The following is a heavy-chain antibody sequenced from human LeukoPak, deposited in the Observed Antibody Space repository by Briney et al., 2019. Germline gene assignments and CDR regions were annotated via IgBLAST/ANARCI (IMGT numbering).Heavy chain of an antibody. J-gene: IGHJ4*02. Sequence: SETLSLTCAVSGGSISSGDYSWSWIRQPPGQGLEWIGYIYHSGSTYYNPSLKSRVTISVDRSKNQFSLKLSSVTAADTAVYYCARTSYYDSSGYYFDYWGQGTLVTVSS. D-gene: IGHD3-22*01. CDR2: IYHSGST. CDR3: ARTSYYDSSGYYFDY. V-gene: IGHV4-30-2*01. CDR1: GGSISSGDYS.